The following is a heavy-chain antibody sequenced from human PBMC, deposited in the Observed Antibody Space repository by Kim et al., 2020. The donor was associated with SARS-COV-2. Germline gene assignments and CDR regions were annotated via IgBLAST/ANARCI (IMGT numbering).Heavy chain of an antibody. J-gene: IGHJ4*02. D-gene: IGHD3-10*01. V-gene: IGHV4-39*01. Sequence: PSLKSRVTKAIDTSKNQFSLKLSSVTAADTAVYYCTRHAHYYGSGSYYNVWGQGTLVTVSS. CDR3: TRHAHYYGSGSYYNV.